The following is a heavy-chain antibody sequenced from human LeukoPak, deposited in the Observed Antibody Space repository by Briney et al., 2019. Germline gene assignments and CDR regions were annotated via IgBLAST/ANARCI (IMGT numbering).Heavy chain of an antibody. CDR2: IYYSGST. Sequence: SETLSLTCTVSGGSISSSDYYWGWIRQPPGKGLEWIGSIYYSGSTYYTPSLKSRVTMSVDTSKNQFSLKLSSVTAADTAVYYCATSYSGSYEGAFDIWGQGTMVTVSS. V-gene: IGHV4-39*07. D-gene: IGHD1-26*01. CDR3: ATSYSGSYEGAFDI. CDR1: GGSISSSDYY. J-gene: IGHJ3*02.